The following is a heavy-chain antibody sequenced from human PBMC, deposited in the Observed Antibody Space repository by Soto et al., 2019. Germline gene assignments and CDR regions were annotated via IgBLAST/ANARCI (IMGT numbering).Heavy chain of an antibody. CDR1: GFTFSSYA. J-gene: IGHJ4*02. CDR2: ISGSGGST. CDR3: AKDIAVAGTFDY. V-gene: IGHV3-23*01. D-gene: IGHD6-19*01. Sequence: EVQLLESGGGLVQPGGSLRLSCAASGFTFSSYAMSWVRQAPGKGLEWVSAISGSGGSTYYADSVKGRFTISRDNSKNTLYLKMKSLRAEDTAVYYCAKDIAVAGTFDYWGQGTLVTVSS.